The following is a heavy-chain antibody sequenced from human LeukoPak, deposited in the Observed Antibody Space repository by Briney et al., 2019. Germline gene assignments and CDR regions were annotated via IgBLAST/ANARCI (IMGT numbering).Heavy chain of an antibody. CDR1: GFSFSTYW. CDR2: IKQDGSEK. Sequence: PGGSLRLSCVASGFSFSTYWINWVRQAPGKGLEWVANIKQDGSEKYYVDSVKGRFTISRDNAKNSLYLQMNSLRAEDTAVYYCATYYDFWSGYYQDFDYWGQGTLVTVSS. CDR3: ATYYDFWSGYYQDFDY. J-gene: IGHJ4*02. V-gene: IGHV3-7*01. D-gene: IGHD3-3*01.